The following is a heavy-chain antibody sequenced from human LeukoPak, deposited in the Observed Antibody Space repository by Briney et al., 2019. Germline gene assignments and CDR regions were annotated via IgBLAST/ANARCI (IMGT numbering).Heavy chain of an antibody. V-gene: IGHV3-53*05. Sequence: GGSLRLSCVVSGFIVSDNYMSWVRQTPGKGLEWISAIYTGGATFYADSVKGRFTISRDNSKNTLYLQMNSLRAEDTAVYYCAKDGDYYDSSGYVDYWGQGTLVTVSS. CDR1: GFIVSDNY. D-gene: IGHD3-22*01. CDR3: AKDGDYYDSSGYVDY. CDR2: IYTGGAT. J-gene: IGHJ4*02.